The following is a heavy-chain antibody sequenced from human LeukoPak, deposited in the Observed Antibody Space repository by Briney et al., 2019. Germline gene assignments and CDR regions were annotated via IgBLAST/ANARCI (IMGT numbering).Heavy chain of an antibody. CDR3: ARVGSGWYVFDY. CDR1: GGSISSYY. Sequence: SETLSLTCTVSGGSISSYYWSWIRQPPGKGLEGIGYIYYSGSTNYHPSLKSRVTISVDTSKNQFSLKLSSLTAADTAVYYCARVGSGWYVFDYWGQGTLVTVSS. J-gene: IGHJ4*02. CDR2: IYYSGST. D-gene: IGHD6-19*01. V-gene: IGHV4-59*01.